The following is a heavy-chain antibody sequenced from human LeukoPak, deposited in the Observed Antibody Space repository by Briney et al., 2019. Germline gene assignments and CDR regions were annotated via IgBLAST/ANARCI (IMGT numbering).Heavy chain of an antibody. V-gene: IGHV3-11*01. CDR1: GFTFSDYY. D-gene: IGHD3-10*01. J-gene: IGHJ4*02. CDR2: ISSSGSTI. CDR3: ARAVPSGELWFGELLPYFDY. Sequence: GGSLRLSCAASGFTFSDYYMSWIRQAPGKGLEWVSYISSSGSTIYYADSVKGRFTISRDNAKNSLYLQVNSLRAEDTAVYYCARAVPSGELWFGELLPYFDYWGQGTLVTVSS.